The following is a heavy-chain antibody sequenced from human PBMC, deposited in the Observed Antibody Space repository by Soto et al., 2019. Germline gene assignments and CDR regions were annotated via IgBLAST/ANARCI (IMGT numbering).Heavy chain of an antibody. D-gene: IGHD3-22*01. J-gene: IGHJ4*02. V-gene: IGHV3-23*01. CDR1: GFTFSSYA. CDR2: ISGSGGST. Sequence: GSLRLSCAASGFTFSSYAMSWVRQAPGKGLEWVSAISGSGGSTYYANSVKGRFTISRDNSKNTLYLQMNSLRAEDTAVYYCAKGVYYDSSGFNYPFDYWGQGTLVTVSS. CDR3: AKGVYYDSSGFNYPFDY.